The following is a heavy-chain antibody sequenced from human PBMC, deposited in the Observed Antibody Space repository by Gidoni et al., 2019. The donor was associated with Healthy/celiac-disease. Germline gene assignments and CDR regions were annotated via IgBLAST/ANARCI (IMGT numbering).Heavy chain of an antibody. CDR2: ISSSSIYI. J-gene: IGHJ4*02. D-gene: IGHD2-2*01. V-gene: IGHV3-21*01. CDR3: AATLGMPCLDY. Sequence: EVQLVESGGGLVKPGGSLRLSCAASGFTFSRYSMNWVRQAPGKGLEWVSTISSSSIYIYYADSVKGRFTISRDNAKNSLYLQMNSLRAEDTAVYYCAATLGMPCLDYWGQGTLVTVSS. CDR1: GFTFSRYS.